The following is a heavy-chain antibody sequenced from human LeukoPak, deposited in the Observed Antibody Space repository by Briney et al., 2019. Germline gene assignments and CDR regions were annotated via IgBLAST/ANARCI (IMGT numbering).Heavy chain of an antibody. D-gene: IGHD3-10*01. Sequence: PGGSLRLSCAASGFTFSSYEMNWVRQAPGKGLEWVSCISSSSSYKEYADSVKGRFTISRDNAKNSLFLQMNSLRAEDTAVYYCASGRGYWGQGTRVTVSS. CDR3: ASGRGY. V-gene: IGHV3-21*01. CDR1: GFTFSSYE. CDR2: ISSSSSYK. J-gene: IGHJ4*02.